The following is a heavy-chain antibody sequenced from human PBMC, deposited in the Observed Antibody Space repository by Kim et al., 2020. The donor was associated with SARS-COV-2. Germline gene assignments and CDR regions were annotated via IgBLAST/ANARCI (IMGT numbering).Heavy chain of an antibody. J-gene: IGHJ4*02. CDR1: GAPISSYY. CDR3: ASWDYSDNAGLVH. CDR2: FFRSGST. V-gene: IGHV4-59*13. Sequence: SETLSLTCTVSGAPISSYYWVWVRQPPGKGLEWMATFFRSGSTSSNPSLKSRVTISADTSNHQFSLQLSSVTAADTAVYYCASWDYSDNAGLVHWGQGTLVPVSS. D-gene: IGHD4-4*01.